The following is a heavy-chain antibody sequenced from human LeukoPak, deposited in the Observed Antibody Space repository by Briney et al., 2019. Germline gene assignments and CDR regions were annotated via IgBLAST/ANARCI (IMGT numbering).Heavy chain of an antibody. V-gene: IGHV3-30-3*01. CDR1: GFTFSSYA. D-gene: IGHD6-19*01. J-gene: IGHJ3*02. CDR3: ARVAVYDAFDI. Sequence: GGSLRLSCAASGFTFSSYAMHWVRQAPGKGLEWVAVISYDGSNEYYADSVKGRFTISRDNAKNSLYLQMNSLRAEDTAVYYCARVAVYDAFDIWGQGTMVTVSS. CDR2: ISYDGSNE.